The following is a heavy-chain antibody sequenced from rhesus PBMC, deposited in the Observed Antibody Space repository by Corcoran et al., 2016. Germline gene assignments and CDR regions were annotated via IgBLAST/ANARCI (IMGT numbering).Heavy chain of an antibody. CDR2: ILYDGSEK. V-gene: IGHV3-54*02. D-gene: IGHD3-16*01. J-gene: IGHJ3*01. CDR1: GFPFSSYG. Sequence: EVQLVESGGGLVQPGGSLRLSCAASGFPFSSYGMHWVRQVPGKGLELVAVILYDGSEKYDADSVNDRFTIARDNSKNMLYLQMNNLKLEDTAVYYCARVSGIVVVITTYYRAFDFWGQGLRVTVSS. CDR3: ARVSGIVVVITTYYRAFDF.